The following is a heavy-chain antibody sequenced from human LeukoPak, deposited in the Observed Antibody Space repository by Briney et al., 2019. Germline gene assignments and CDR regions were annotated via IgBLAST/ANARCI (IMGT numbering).Heavy chain of an antibody. J-gene: IGHJ4*02. CDR2: IYSSRS. V-gene: IGHV4-4*07. CDR1: GASISSYY. D-gene: IGHD1-26*01. CDR3: ARAAGRDTTSGLDFDY. Sequence: SETLSLTCTVSGASISSYYWSWSRQPAGKVLEWIGRIYSSRSIYNPSLKSRVTMSVDTSKNQFSLKLSSVTAADTAVYYCARAAGRDTTSGLDFDYWGQGILVTVSS.